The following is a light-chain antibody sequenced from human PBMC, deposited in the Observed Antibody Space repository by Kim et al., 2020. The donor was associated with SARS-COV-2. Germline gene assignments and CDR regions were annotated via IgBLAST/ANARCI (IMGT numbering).Light chain of an antibody. CDR2: RNN. CDR3: SAWDSRLGVWV. V-gene: IGLV10-54*04. Sequence: RQTATRTWTGDRNHVGGQGAAWLQQCQGHPPKLLSYRNNNRPSGVSERFYASRSGNTASLTITGLAPDDEADYYCSAWDSRLGVWVFGGGTKLTVL. J-gene: IGLJ3*02. CDR1: RNHVGGQG.